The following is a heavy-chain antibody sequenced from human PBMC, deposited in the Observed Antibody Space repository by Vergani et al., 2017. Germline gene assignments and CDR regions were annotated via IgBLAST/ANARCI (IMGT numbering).Heavy chain of an antibody. V-gene: IGHV4-39*01. CDR1: GGPISSSSYY. J-gene: IGHJ5*02. CDR3: ARMEWLQNWFDP. Sequence: QLQLQESGPGLVKPSETLSLTCTVSGGPISSSSYYWGWIRHTPGKGLEWIGSIYYSGRTYYNPPLKSRVTISVDTSKNQFSLKLSSVTAADTAVYYFARMEWLQNWFDPWGQGTLVTVSS. CDR2: IYYSGRT. D-gene: IGHD5-12*01.